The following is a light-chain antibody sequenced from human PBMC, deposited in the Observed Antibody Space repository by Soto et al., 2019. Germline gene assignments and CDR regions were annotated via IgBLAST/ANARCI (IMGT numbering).Light chain of an antibody. J-gene: IGLJ1*01. CDR3: VSFTSSAAYV. CDR1: SSDVGGSNF. V-gene: IGLV2-14*03. CDR2: DVA. Sequence: QSALTQPASVSASPGQSITISCTGTSSDVGGSNFVSWYQQHPGKPPKLIIYDVATRPSGVSNRFSGSKSGSTASLIISSLQTEDEADYYCVSFTSSAAYVFGSGIKLTV.